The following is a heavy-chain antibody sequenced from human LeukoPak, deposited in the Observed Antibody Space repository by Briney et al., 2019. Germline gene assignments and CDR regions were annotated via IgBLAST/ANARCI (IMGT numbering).Heavy chain of an antibody. J-gene: IGHJ4*02. CDR3: ARQGSYSNAIGMGY. D-gene: IGHD2/OR15-2a*01. CDR2: INVGNGDT. Sequence: ASVKVSCKASGYNFITYAMHWVRQAPGQGLEWMGYINVGNGDTKYSQKFQGRVTMTRDTSTSTLYMELSSLRSEDTAVYYCARQGSYSNAIGMGYWGQGTLVTVSS. V-gene: IGHV1-3*01. CDR1: GYNFITYA.